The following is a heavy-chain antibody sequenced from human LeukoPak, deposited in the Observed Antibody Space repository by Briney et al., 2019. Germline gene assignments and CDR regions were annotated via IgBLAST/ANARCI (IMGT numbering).Heavy chain of an antibody. CDR2: TFYTGRT. D-gene: IGHD5-18*01. CDR1: GGSISSHNYY. Sequence: SETLSLTCSVSGGSISSHNYYWGWVRQSPGKGLEWIGNTFYTGRTFYNPSLKSRVTISVDTSKNQFSLKLSSVTAADTAVYYCARGRAGRGYSYVIYYYYYMDVWGEGTTVTVSS. V-gene: IGHV4-39*07. J-gene: IGHJ6*03. CDR3: ARGRAGRGYSYVIYYYYYMDV.